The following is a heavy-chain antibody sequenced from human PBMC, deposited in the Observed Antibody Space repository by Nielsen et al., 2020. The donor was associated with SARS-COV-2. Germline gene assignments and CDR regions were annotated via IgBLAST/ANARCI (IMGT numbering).Heavy chain of an antibody. J-gene: IGHJ4*02. CDR1: GFTFSSYA. Sequence: GESLKISCAASGFTFSSYAMSWVRQAPGKGLEWVSAISGSGGSTYYADSVKGRFTISRDNSKNTLYLQMNSLRAEDTAVYYCARDDGSYYPVYYFDYWGQGTLVTVSS. V-gene: IGHV3-23*01. D-gene: IGHD1-26*01. CDR3: ARDDGSYYPVYYFDY. CDR2: ISGSGGST.